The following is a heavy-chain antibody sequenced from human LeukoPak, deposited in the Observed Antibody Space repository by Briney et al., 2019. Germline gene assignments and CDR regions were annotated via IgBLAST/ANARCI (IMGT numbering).Heavy chain of an antibody. V-gene: IGHV3-7*01. D-gene: IGHD6-19*01. CDR1: GFTFSSYW. CDR3: ARDSGWHSDS. Sequence: GGSLRLSCAASGFTFSSYWMSWVRQAPGKGLEWVGNISEDGSGKSYVDSVKGRFTISRDNAKNSLYLQMNSLRAEDTAVYYCARDSGWHSDSWGQGTLVTVSS. CDR2: ISEDGSGK. J-gene: IGHJ4*02.